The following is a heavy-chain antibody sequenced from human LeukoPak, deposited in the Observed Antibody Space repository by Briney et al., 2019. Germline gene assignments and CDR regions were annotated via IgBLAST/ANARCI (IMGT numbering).Heavy chain of an antibody. V-gene: IGHV3-23*01. CDR2: ISGSGGST. CDR3: AKGQDSSGAYYFDY. D-gene: IGHD3-22*01. CDR1: GFTFSSYG. J-gene: IGHJ4*02. Sequence: GGSLRLSCAASGFTFSSYGMSWVRQAPGKGLEWVSAISGSGGSTYYADSVKGRFTISRDNSKNTLYLQMNSLRAEDTAVYYCAKGQDSSGAYYFDYWGQGTLVTVSS.